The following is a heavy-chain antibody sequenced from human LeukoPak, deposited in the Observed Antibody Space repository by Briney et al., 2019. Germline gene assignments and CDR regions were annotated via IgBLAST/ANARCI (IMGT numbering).Heavy chain of an antibody. J-gene: IGHJ4*02. CDR3: ARDPRRRLGELSFPNDY. CDR2: ISAYNGNT. D-gene: IGHD3-16*02. V-gene: IGHV1-18*01. CDR1: GYTFTSYG. Sequence: GASVKVSCKASGYTFTSYGISWVRQAPGQGLEWMGWISAYNGNTNYAQKLQGRVTMTTDTSTSTAYMELRSLRSDDTAVYYCARDPRRRLGELSFPNDYWGQGTLVTVSS.